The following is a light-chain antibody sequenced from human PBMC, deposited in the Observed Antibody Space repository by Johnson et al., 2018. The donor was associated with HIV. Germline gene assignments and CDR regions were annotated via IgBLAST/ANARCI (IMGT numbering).Light chain of an antibody. CDR3: GTWDSSLSAEV. J-gene: IGLJ1*01. Sequence: QSILTQPPSVSAAPGQKVTISCSGSNSNIGDNYVSWYQQVPGTATKLLIYDNNKRPSGIPDRFSGSKSGTSATLGITGLQTGDEADYYCGTWDSSLSAEVFGTGTKVTVL. V-gene: IGLV1-51*01. CDR2: DNN. CDR1: NSNIGDNY.